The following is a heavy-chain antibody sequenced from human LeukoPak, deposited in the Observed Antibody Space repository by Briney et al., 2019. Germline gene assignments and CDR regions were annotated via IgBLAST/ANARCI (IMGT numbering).Heavy chain of an antibody. CDR1: GGSISSYY. Sequence: SETLSLTCTVSGGSISSYYWSWIRQPAGKGLEWIGRIYTSGSTNYNPSLKSRVTMSVDTSKNQFSLKLSSVTAADTAVYYCARDSHYYGSGSQIDYWGQGTLVTVSS. D-gene: IGHD3-10*01. CDR3: ARDSHYYGSGSQIDY. CDR2: IYTSGST. J-gene: IGHJ4*02. V-gene: IGHV4-4*07.